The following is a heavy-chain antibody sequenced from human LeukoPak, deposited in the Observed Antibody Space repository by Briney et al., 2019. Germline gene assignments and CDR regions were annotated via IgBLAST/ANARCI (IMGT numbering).Heavy chain of an antibody. Sequence: PGGSLRLSCSASGFTFRNFAISWVRQAPGKGLEWVSSIGGGDTHYADSVKGRFTISRDDSRSTVDLQMSSLRAKDTAVYYCAKDGQSFNSMYDYFDSWGQGTLVTVSS. CDR2: IGGGDT. J-gene: IGHJ4*02. CDR3: AKDGQSFNSMYDYFDS. V-gene: IGHV3-23*01. CDR1: GFTFRNFA. D-gene: IGHD2-8*01.